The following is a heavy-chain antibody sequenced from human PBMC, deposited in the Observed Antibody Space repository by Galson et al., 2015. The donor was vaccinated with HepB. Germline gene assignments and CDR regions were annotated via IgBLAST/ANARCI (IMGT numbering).Heavy chain of an antibody. Sequence: SLRLSCAASGFTFSSYWMSWVRQAPGKGLEWVANIKQDGSEKYYVDSVKGRFTISRDNAKNSLYLQMNSLRAEDTAVYYCARVSVSSGWTVAPIFDYWGQGTLVTVSS. D-gene: IGHD6-19*01. CDR1: GFTFSSYW. J-gene: IGHJ4*02. V-gene: IGHV3-7*01. CDR3: ARVSVSSGWTVAPIFDY. CDR2: IKQDGSEK.